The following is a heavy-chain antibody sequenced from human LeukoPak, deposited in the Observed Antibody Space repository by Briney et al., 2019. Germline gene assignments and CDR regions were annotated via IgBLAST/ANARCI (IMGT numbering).Heavy chain of an antibody. CDR2: VYYSGST. CDR3: ARVGSGSYLDY. Sequence: SETLSLTCTVSGGSISSYYWTWIRQPPGKGLEWIGFVYYSGSTNYNPSRKSRVTISLDASKKQFFLKLSSVTAADTAVYYCARVGSGSYLDYWGQGTLVTVSS. D-gene: IGHD3-10*01. J-gene: IGHJ4*02. V-gene: IGHV4-59*01. CDR1: GGSISSYY.